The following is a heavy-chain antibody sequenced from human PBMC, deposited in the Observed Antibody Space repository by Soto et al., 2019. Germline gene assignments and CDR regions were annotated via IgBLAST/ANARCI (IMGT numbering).Heavy chain of an antibody. D-gene: IGHD3-10*01. CDR3: ARGDRGGFDL. V-gene: IGHV3-74*01. Sequence: RGSLRLSCAASGFTFDYYWMHWVRQAPGKGLVWVSRVHSDGTTTTYADSVKGRFTISRDNARNTVSLQMSSLRAEDTAIYACARGDRGGFDLWGPGTVVTVSS. CDR1: GFTFDYYW. J-gene: IGHJ3*01. CDR2: VHSDGTTT.